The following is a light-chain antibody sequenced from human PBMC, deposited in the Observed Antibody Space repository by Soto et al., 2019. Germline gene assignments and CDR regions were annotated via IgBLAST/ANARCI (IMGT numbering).Light chain of an antibody. Sequence: EIVLTQSPATLSLSPGERATLSCRASQSVSSYLAWYHHKPGQAPRLLIYDASNRATGIPARFSGSGSGTDFTLTISSLEPEDFGAYYCQQRTNWPITFGQGTRLEIK. CDR3: QQRTNWPIT. J-gene: IGKJ5*01. CDR2: DAS. V-gene: IGKV3-11*01. CDR1: QSVSSY.